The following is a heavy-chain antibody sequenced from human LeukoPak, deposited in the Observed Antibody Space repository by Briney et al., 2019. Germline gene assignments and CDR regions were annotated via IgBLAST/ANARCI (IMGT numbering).Heavy chain of an antibody. CDR2: IYPGDSDT. CDR1: GYRFTTDW. CDR3: ARHHEPPTYYTDY. V-gene: IGHV5-51*01. J-gene: IGHJ4*02. Sequence: GESLKISCQASGYRFTTDWIGWVRQVPGKGLEWMGMIYPGDSDTRYRPSFQGQVTISADTSINTAFLQWSSLKASDTAMYFCARHHEPPTYYTDYWGQGTLVTVSS.